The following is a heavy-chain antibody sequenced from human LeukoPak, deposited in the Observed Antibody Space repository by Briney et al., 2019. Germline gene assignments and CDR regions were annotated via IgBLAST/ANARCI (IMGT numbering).Heavy chain of an antibody. V-gene: IGHV4-4*07. Sequence: SETLSLTCTVSGGSIGSYYWSWIRQPAGKGLEWIGRIYTSGSTNYNPSLKSRVTMSVDTSKNQFSLKLSSVTAADTAVYYCAAVQLDRPLDDAFDIWGQGTMVTVSP. J-gene: IGHJ3*02. CDR1: GGSIGSYY. D-gene: IGHD1-1*01. CDR2: IYTSGST. CDR3: AAVQLDRPLDDAFDI.